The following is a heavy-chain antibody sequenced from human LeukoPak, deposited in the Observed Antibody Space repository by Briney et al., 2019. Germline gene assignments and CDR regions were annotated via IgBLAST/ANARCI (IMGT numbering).Heavy chain of an antibody. D-gene: IGHD2-15*01. CDR2: ISGSGGNT. CDR3: SKGFVVVVSATQSSWFDP. CDR1: GFTFSDYY. Sequence: GGSLRLSCSASGFTFSDYYMSWIRQAPGKGLEWVSAISGSGGNTYYADSVKGRFTISRDNSKNTRYLQMNRLRAQGTAAYYCSKGFVVVVSATQSSWFDPWGQGTLVTVSS. J-gene: IGHJ5*02. V-gene: IGHV3-23*01.